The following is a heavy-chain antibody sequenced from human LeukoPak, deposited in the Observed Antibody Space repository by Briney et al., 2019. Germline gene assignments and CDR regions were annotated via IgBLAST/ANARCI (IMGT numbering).Heavy chain of an antibody. D-gene: IGHD2-2*01. V-gene: IGHV3-9*01. CDR1: GFTFDDYA. Sequence: PGGSLRLSCAASGFTFDDYAMHWVRQAPGKGLEWVSGISWNSGSIGYADSVKGRFTISRDNAKNSLYLQMNSLRAEDTALYYRAKADCSSTSCYFDYWGQGTLATVSS. CDR2: ISWNSGSI. J-gene: IGHJ4*02. CDR3: AKADCSSTSCYFDY.